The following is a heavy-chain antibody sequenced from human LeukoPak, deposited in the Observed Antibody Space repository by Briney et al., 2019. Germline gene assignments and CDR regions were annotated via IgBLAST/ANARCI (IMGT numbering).Heavy chain of an antibody. CDR2: TYYRSKWYN. CDR3: AGSHSSTWYPDC. Sequence: SRTLSLTCAISGDSVSSNSATWNWIRQSPSRGLEWLGRTYYRSKWYNEYAVSVKSRITINPDTSKNRFSLQLNSVTPEDTAVYYCAGSHSSTWYPDCWGQGTLVTVSS. J-gene: IGHJ4*02. V-gene: IGHV6-1*01. CDR1: GDSVSSNSAT. D-gene: IGHD2-2*01.